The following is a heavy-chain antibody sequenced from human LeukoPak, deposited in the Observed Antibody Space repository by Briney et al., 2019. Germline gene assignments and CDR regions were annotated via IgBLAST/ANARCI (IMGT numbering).Heavy chain of an antibody. Sequence: ASVKVSCKASGYTFTDYFIHWVRQAPGQGLEWMGWISAYNGNANYAQKLQGRVTMTTDTSTSTAYMELRSLRSDDTAVYYCARVRPQWLVLQPADYWGQGTLVTVSS. CDR2: ISAYNGNA. J-gene: IGHJ4*02. D-gene: IGHD6-19*01. CDR3: ARVRPQWLVLQPADY. CDR1: GYTFTDYF. V-gene: IGHV1-18*04.